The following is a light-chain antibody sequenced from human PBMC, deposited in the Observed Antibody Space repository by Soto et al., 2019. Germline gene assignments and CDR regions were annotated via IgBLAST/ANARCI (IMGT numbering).Light chain of an antibody. CDR2: DAS. CDR1: QSIRTW. J-gene: IGKJ1*01. CDR3: HQYNTNPWT. Sequence: DIQMTQSPSTLSASVGDRVTITCRASQSIRTWLAWYQQKPGKAPKLLIFDASSLKSGVPSRFSGGGSGTEFTLTISSLQPDDFATYYCHQYNTNPWTFGQGTKV. V-gene: IGKV1-5*01.